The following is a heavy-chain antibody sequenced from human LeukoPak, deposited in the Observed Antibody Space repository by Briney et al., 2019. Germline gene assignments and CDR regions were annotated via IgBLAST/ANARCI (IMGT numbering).Heavy chain of an antibody. J-gene: IGHJ4*02. Sequence: GGSLRLSCAASGFTFRNHGMHWVRQAPGKGLEWVAVIWYDGSNQYYADSVKGRFTISRDNSKNTLLLQMDSLRAEDTAVYYCARDIAARRSDYWGQGTLVTVSS. CDR3: ARDIAARRSDY. CDR1: GFTFRNHG. V-gene: IGHV3-33*01. CDR2: IWYDGSNQ. D-gene: IGHD6-6*01.